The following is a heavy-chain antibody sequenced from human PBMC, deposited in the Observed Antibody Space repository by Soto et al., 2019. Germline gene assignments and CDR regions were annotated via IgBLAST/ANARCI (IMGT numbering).Heavy chain of an antibody. J-gene: IGHJ4*02. CDR3: AKDALAYYDFWS. CDR1: GLTFSSYA. CDR2: ISNSGRST. V-gene: IGHV3-23*01. D-gene: IGHD3-3*01. Sequence: GGSLRLSCAASGLTFSSYAMSWVRQAPGKWLEWVSHISNSGRSTKYADSVKGRFTISRDNSKNTLYLQMNSLRAEDTAIYYCAKDALAYYDFWSWGQGTLVTVSS.